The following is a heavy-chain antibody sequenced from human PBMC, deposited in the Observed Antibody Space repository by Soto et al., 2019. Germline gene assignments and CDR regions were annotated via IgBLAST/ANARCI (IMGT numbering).Heavy chain of an antibody. CDR3: ARQRTSVVTQAYFDS. V-gene: IGHV4-39*01. CDR2: IYYSGST. Sequence: SGTLSLTCTVTGDSINNRSYYWGWIRQPPGKGLEWIGSIYYSGSTYNNPSLKSRVSMSVDTSKNQFSLKLRSVTAADTALYYCARQRTSVVTQAYFDSWGQGSLVTVSS. J-gene: IGHJ4*02. D-gene: IGHD2-21*02. CDR1: GDSINNRSYY.